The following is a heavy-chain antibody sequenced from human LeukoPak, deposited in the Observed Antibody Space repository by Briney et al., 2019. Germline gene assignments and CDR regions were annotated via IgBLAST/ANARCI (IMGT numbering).Heavy chain of an antibody. Sequence: GGSLRLSCAASGFTFSNYWMSWVRQAPGKGLEWVSVISVSGRSTYYADSVKGRFTISRDNSKNNLYLQMNSLRAEDTAVYYCAKNHDSNGYHTDDAFDVWGQGTMVTVSS. CDR2: ISVSGRST. J-gene: IGHJ3*01. D-gene: IGHD3-22*01. V-gene: IGHV3-23*01. CDR3: AKNHDSNGYHTDDAFDV. CDR1: GFTFSNYW.